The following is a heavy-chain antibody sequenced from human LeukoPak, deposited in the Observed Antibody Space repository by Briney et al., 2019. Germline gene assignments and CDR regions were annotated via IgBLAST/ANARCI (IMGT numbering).Heavy chain of an antibody. Sequence: GGSLRLPCAASGFTFSSYAMSWVRQAPGKGLEWVSAISGSGGSTYYADSVKGRFTISRDNSKSTLYLQMNSLRAEDTAVYYCAKMTYYYDSSGYYPNAFDIWGQGTMVTVSS. D-gene: IGHD3-22*01. V-gene: IGHV3-23*01. CDR2: ISGSGGST. CDR1: GFTFSSYA. CDR3: AKMTYYYDSSGYYPNAFDI. J-gene: IGHJ3*02.